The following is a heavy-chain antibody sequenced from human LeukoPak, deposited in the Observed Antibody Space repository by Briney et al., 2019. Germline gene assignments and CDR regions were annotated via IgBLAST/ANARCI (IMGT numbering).Heavy chain of an antibody. CDR3: YRLYGGNRAFDI. Sequence: KSGGSLRLSCAASGFTFSSYNMNWVRQAPGKGLEWVSSISSSSSYIYYADSVKGRFTISRDNAKNSLYLQMNSLRAEDTAVYYCYRLYGGNRAFDIWGQGTMVTVSS. CDR1: GFTFSSYN. V-gene: IGHV3-21*01. D-gene: IGHD4-23*01. J-gene: IGHJ3*02. CDR2: ISSSSSYI.